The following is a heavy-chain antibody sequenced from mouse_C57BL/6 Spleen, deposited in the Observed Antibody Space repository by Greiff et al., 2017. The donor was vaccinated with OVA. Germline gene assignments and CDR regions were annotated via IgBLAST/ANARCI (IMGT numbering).Heavy chain of an antibody. V-gene: IGHV1-55*01. J-gene: IGHJ3*01. Sequence: VQLQQPGAELVKPGASVKMSCKASGYTFTSYWITWVKQRPGQGLEWIGDIYPGSGSTNYNEKFKSKATLTVDTSSSTAYMQLSSLTSEDSAVYYCARRNYYGNSWFAYWGQGTLVTVSA. D-gene: IGHD2-1*01. CDR1: GYTFTSYW. CDR2: IYPGSGST. CDR3: ARRNYYGNSWFAY.